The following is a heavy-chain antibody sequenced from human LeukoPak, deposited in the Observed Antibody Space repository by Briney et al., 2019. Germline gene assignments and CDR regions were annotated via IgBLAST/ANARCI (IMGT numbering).Heavy chain of an antibody. J-gene: IGHJ4*02. Sequence: SETLSLTCTVSGGSINTPNYYWGWIRQTPGKGLEWIGNIFYSGGTYYSPSLTSRVTISLDTSKNRFSLKLTSVTAADTAVYYCARQTGSGLFILPGGQGTLVTVSS. CDR2: IFYSGGT. CDR3: ARQTGSGLFILP. V-gene: IGHV4-39*01. CDR1: GGSINTPNYY. D-gene: IGHD3/OR15-3a*01.